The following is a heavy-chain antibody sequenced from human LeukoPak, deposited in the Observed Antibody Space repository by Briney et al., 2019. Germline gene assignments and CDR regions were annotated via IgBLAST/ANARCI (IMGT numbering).Heavy chain of an antibody. J-gene: IGHJ3*02. CDR2: ISSNGGST. D-gene: IGHD5-18*01. CDR3: VKGLYSYGPDAFGI. CDR1: GXTFSSYA. V-gene: IGHV3-64D*06. Sequence: QPGGSLRLSCSASGXTFSSYAMHWVRQAPGKGLEYVSAISSNGGSTYYADSVKGRFTISRDNSKNTLYLQMSSLRAEDTAVYYCVKGLYSYGPDAFGIWGQGTMVTVSS.